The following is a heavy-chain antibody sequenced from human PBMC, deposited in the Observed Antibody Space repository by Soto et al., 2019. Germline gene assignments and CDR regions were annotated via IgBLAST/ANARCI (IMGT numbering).Heavy chain of an antibody. J-gene: IGHJ4*02. CDR1: GGTFSSYT. CDR2: IIPILGIA. D-gene: IGHD1-26*01. CDR3: ARMGATTEEGFDY. V-gene: IGHV1-69*02. Sequence: QVQLVQSGAEVKKPGSSVKVSCKASGGTFSSYTISWVRQAPGQGLEWMGRIIPILGIANYAQKFQGRVTITADKSTSTAYRELSSLRSEDTAVYYCARMGATTEEGFDYWGQGTLVTVSS.